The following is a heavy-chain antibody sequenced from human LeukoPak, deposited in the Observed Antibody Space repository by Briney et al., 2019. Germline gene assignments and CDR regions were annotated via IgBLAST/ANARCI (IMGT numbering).Heavy chain of an antibody. D-gene: IGHD2-21*02. CDR3: ARQLTAEVVTAISWFDP. CDR1: GYSFSNYW. CDR2: IYPGDSDT. V-gene: IGHV5-51*01. J-gene: IGHJ5*02. Sequence: GESLKISCKGSGYSFSNYWIGWVRQMPGKGLELMGIIYPGDSDTRYSPSFQGQVTISADKSISTAYLQWSSLKASDTAMYYCARQLTAEVVTAISWFDPWGQGTLATVSS.